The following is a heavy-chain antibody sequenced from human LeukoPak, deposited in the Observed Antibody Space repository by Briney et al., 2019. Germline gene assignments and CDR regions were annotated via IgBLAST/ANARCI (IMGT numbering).Heavy chain of an antibody. J-gene: IGHJ4*02. CDR1: GFTFSSYA. V-gene: IGHV3-64D*06. CDR2: ISSNGGST. D-gene: IGHD1-1*01. Sequence: PGGSLRLSCSASGFTFSSYAMHWVRQAPGKGLEYVSAISSNGGSTYYEDSVKGRFTISRDNSKNTLYLQMSSLRAEDTAVYYCVKDRKNWTTYYFDYWGQGTLVTVSS. CDR3: VKDRKNWTTYYFDY.